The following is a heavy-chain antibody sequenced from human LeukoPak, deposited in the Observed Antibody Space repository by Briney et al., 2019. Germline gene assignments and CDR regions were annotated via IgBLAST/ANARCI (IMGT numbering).Heavy chain of an antibody. CDR3: AKGEADDSSGADAFDI. CDR1: GFTFSSYG. Sequence: GGSLRLSCAASGFTFSSYGMHWVRQAPGKGLEWVAVIWYDGSNKYYAGSVKGRFTISRDNSKNTLYLQMNSLRAEDTAVYYCAKGEADDSSGADAFDIWGQGTMVTVSS. CDR2: IWYDGSNK. D-gene: IGHD3-22*01. V-gene: IGHV3-33*06. J-gene: IGHJ3*02.